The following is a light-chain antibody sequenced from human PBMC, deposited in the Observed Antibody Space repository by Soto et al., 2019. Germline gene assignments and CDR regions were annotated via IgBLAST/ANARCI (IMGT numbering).Light chain of an antibody. CDR3: QQRSNWPPVT. CDR1: QSVSRH. V-gene: IGKV3-11*01. Sequence: EVVLTQSPATLSLSPGERATLSCRASQSVSRHLAWYQQKPGQAPRLLILDASDRATGIPARFSGSGSGTNFTLTISSLEPEDFAFYYCQQRSNWPPVTFGGGTKVEIK. J-gene: IGKJ4*01. CDR2: DAS.